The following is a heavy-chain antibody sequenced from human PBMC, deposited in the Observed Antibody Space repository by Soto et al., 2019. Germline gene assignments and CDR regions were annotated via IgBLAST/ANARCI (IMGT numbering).Heavy chain of an antibody. CDR2: ISAYNGNT. CDR3: ARDLAARSYYYYYGMDV. CDR1: GYTFSAYY. D-gene: IGHD6-6*01. Sequence: ASVKVSCKASGYTFSAYYTHWVRQAPGQGLEWMGWISAYNGNTNYAQKLQGRVTMTTDTSTSTAYMELRSLRSDDTAVYYCARDLAARSYYYYYGMDVWGQGTTVTVSS. V-gene: IGHV1-18*01. J-gene: IGHJ6*02.